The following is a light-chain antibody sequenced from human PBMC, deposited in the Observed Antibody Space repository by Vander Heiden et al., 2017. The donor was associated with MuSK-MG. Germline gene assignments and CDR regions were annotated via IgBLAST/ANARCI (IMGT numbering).Light chain of an antibody. V-gene: IGKV1-39*01. J-gene: IGKJ3*01. CDR1: QSISSY. CDR3: QQSYSTPRVT. Sequence: DIQMTQSPSSLSASVGDRVTITCRASQSISSYLNWYQQKPGKAPKLLIYAASSLQSGVPSRFSGSGSGTDFTLTISSLQPEDFATYYCQQSYSTPRVTFGLGPKWISN. CDR2: AAS.